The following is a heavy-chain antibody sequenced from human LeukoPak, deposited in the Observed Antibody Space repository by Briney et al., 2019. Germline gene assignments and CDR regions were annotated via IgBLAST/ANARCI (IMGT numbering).Heavy chain of an antibody. CDR3: ARADCSSTSCDLDY. D-gene: IGHD2-2*01. CDR2: IYYSGST. V-gene: IGHV4-59*01. CDR1: GGSISSYY. Sequence: SETLSLTCTVSGGSISSYYWSWIRQPPGKGLAWIGYIYYSGSTNYNPSLKSRVTISVDTSKNQFSLKLSSVTAADTAVYYCARADCSSTSCDLDYWGQGTLVTVSS. J-gene: IGHJ4*02.